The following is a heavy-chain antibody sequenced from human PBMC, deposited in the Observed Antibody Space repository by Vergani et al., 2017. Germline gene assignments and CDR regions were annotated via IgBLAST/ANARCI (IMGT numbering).Heavy chain of an antibody. J-gene: IGHJ4*01. Sequence: QVQLQESGPGLVKPSETLSLTCTVSGGSISSYYWSWIRQPPGKGLEWIGYIDYSGSTNYNPSLKSRVTISVVTSKKQFALKVSSVIAADAAVYYCGRGAVAGSFDCWGQGTLVTVSS. CDR3: GRGAVAGSFDC. CDR2: IDYSGST. CDR1: GGSISSYY. D-gene: IGHD6-19*01. V-gene: IGHV4-59*12.